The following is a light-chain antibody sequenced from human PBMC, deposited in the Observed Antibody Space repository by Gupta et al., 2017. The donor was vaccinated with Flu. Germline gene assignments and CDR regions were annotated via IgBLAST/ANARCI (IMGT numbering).Light chain of an antibody. CDR3: QQYNNWPQT. CDR2: VAS. Sequence: EIVMTQSPATLSVSPGERATLSCRASQSVSSNLAWYQQKPGRAPRLLIYVASTRATGIPARFSGSGSGTEFTLTISSLQSEDFAVYYCQQYNNWPQTFGQGTKVEIK. CDR1: QSVSSN. J-gene: IGKJ1*01. V-gene: IGKV3-15*01.